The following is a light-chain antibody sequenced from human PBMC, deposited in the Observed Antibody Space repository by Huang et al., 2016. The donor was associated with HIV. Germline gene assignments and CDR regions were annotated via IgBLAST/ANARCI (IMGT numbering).Light chain of an antibody. J-gene: IGKJ2*01. V-gene: IGKV3-15*01. CDR2: GAS. CDR3: QQYNNWNT. Sequence: EIVLTQSPATLSVSPGERATLSCRASQSVSSNLAWYQQKPGQAPRRLISGASTRATGIPARFSGSGSGTEFTLTISSLQSEDFAVYYCQQYNNWNTFGQGTKLEIK. CDR1: QSVSSN.